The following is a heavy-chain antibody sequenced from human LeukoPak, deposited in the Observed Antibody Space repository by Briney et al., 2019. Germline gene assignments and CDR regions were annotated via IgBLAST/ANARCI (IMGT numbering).Heavy chain of an antibody. CDR3: ARAAQSVTSVVSWFDP. CDR1: GGSISSHY. CDR2: AYYSGNT. D-gene: IGHD2-21*01. J-gene: IGHJ5*02. Sequence: SETLSLTCTVSGGSISSHYWSWIRQPPGKGLEWIGYAYYSGNTNYNPSLRSRVTISVDTSKNQFSLRLSSVTAADTAVYYCARAAQSVTSVVSWFDPWGQGTLVTVST. V-gene: IGHV4-59*11.